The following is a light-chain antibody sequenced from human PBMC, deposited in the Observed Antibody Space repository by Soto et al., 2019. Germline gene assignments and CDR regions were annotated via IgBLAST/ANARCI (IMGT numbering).Light chain of an antibody. CDR2: TND. V-gene: IGLV1-44*01. Sequence: QSVLTQPPSASGTPGQRVTISCSGSTSNIGTNTVNWFQHLPGSAPKLVIYTNDQRPSGVPDRFSGSRSGTSASLAISGLQSEDEADYYCATWDDSVDVFGTGTKLTVL. CDR1: TSNIGTNT. CDR3: ATWDDSVDV. J-gene: IGLJ1*01.